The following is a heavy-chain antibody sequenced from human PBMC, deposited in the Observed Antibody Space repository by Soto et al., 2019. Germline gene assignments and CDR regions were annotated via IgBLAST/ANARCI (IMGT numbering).Heavy chain of an antibody. Sequence: SETLSLTCTVSGGSISSGDYYWSWIRQPPGKGLERIGYIYYSGSTYYNPSLKSRVTISVDTSKNQFSLKLSSVTAADTAVYYCARWVWSGYYVDYWGQGTLVTVSS. CDR3: ARWVWSGYYVDY. CDR2: IYYSGST. D-gene: IGHD3-3*01. J-gene: IGHJ4*02. V-gene: IGHV4-30-4*01. CDR1: GGSISSGDYY.